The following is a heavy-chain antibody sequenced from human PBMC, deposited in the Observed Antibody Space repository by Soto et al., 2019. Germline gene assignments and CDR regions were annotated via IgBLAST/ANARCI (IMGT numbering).Heavy chain of an antibody. CDR1: GGSISSGGYY. J-gene: IGHJ6*03. CDR3: AGVPLHPLDYHYYMDV. CDR2: IYYNGST. Sequence: QVQLQESGPGLVKPSQTLSLTCTVSGGSISSGGYYWSWIRQHPGKGLEWIGYIYYNGSTYYNPSLNTRVTISVDTSNNQFSLKLSSVTAADTAVYYCAGVPLHPLDYHYYMDVWGKGTTVTVSS. V-gene: IGHV4-31*03.